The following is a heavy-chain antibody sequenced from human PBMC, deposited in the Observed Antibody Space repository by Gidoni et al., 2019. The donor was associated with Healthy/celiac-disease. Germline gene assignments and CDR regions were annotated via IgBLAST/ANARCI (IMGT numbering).Heavy chain of an antibody. D-gene: IGHD5-18*01. Sequence: QVQLVESGGGVVQPGRSLSLSCAASGFPFSSYAMHWVRQAPGKGLEWVAVISYDGSNKYYADSVKGRFTIARDNSKNTLYLQMNSLRAEDTAVYYCARGIRRIQLLSGYWGQGTLVTVSS. J-gene: IGHJ4*02. V-gene: IGHV3-30-3*01. CDR3: ARGIRRIQLLSGY. CDR1: GFPFSSYA. CDR2: ISYDGSNK.